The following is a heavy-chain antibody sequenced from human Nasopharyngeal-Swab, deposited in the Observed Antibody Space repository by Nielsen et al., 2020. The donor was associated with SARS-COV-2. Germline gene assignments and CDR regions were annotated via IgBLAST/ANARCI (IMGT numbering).Heavy chain of an antibody. CDR2: IGITGDP. Sequence: GESLKISCAASGFTFSTYDMHWVRQVTGKGLEWVSAIGITGDPYYAGSVKGRFTISRENAKNSLNLQMNSLRAGDTAVYYCARGGRGSQYYMDVWGKGTTVTVSS. J-gene: IGHJ6*03. D-gene: IGHD1-26*01. V-gene: IGHV3-13*05. CDR1: GFTFSTYD. CDR3: ARGGRGSQYYMDV.